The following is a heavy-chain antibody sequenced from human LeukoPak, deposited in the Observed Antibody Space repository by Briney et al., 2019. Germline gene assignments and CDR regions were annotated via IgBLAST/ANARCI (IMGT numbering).Heavy chain of an antibody. CDR3: ATVGRLYRSSTSCYRPAPFDP. V-gene: IGHV1-24*01. CDR2: FDPEDGET. Sequence: ASVKVSCKVSGYTLTELSMHWVRQAPGKGLEWMGGFDPEDGETIYAQKFQGRVTMTEDTSTDTAYMELSSLRSEDTAVYYCATVGRLYRSSTSCYRPAPFDPWGQGTLVTVSS. J-gene: IGHJ5*02. CDR1: GYTLTELS. D-gene: IGHD2-2*01.